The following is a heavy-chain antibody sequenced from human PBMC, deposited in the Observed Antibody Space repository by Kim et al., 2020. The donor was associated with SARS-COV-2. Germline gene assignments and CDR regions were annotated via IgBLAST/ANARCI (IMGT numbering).Heavy chain of an antibody. J-gene: IGHJ5*02. Sequence: GGSLRLSCAASGFTFSDYYMSWIRQAPGKGLEWVSYISSSGSTIYYADSVKGRFTISRDNAKNSLYLQMNSLRAEDTAVYYCARDDYYYDSSGYYQREYNWFDPRGQGTLVTVSS. CDR1: GFTFSDYY. D-gene: IGHD3-22*01. CDR2: ISSSGSTI. CDR3: ARDDYYYDSSGYYQREYNWFDP. V-gene: IGHV3-11*04.